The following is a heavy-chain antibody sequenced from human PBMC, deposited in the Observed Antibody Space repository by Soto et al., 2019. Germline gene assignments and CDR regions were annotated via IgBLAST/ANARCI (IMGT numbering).Heavy chain of an antibody. CDR2: INAGNGNT. CDR3: ARARGIAVAGTRNWFDP. J-gene: IGHJ5*02. Sequence: GASVKVSCKSSGFTFTSYAIHWVRQAPGQRLEWMGWINAGNGNTKYSQKFQGRVTITRDTSASTAYMELSSLRSEDTAVYYCARARGIAVAGTRNWFDPWGQGTLVTVSS. V-gene: IGHV1-3*01. D-gene: IGHD6-19*01. CDR1: GFTFTSYA.